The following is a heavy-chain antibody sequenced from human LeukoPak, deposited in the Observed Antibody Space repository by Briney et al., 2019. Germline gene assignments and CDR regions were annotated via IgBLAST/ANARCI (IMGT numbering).Heavy chain of an antibody. CDR1: GFTCSYHW. Sequence: GGSLRLSCAASGFTCSYHWMTLVRQASGKGLEWVANIKNDGTVKNYVDSVKGRFTISRDNAKNSLYLQMNSLRAEDTGVYYCAKDSYSKGDYWGQGVLVTVSS. J-gene: IGHJ4*02. V-gene: IGHV3-7*01. CDR2: IKNDGTVK. D-gene: IGHD5-18*01. CDR3: AKDSYSKGDY.